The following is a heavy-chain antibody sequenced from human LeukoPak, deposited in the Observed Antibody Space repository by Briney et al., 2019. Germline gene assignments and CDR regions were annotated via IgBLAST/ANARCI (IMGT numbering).Heavy chain of an antibody. CDR2: ISGSGGSS. CDR1: GFTFSDYY. J-gene: IGHJ4*02. Sequence: GGSLRLSCAASGFTFSDYYMSWVRQAPGKGLEWVSAISGSGGSSYYADSVKGRFTISRDNSKDTLYLQMNSLRAEDTAVYYCAKVVSGSYSGFAGYWGQGTLVTVSA. V-gene: IGHV3-23*01. CDR3: AKVVSGSYSGFAGY. D-gene: IGHD1-26*01.